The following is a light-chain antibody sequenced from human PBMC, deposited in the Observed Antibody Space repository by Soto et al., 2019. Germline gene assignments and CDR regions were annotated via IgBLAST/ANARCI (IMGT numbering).Light chain of an antibody. Sequence: QSVLTQPASVSGSPGQSITISCTGTSSDVGGYNYVSWYQQHPGKAPKLMIYDVSNRPSGVSNRFSGSKSGKTASLTISGLQAEDEADYFRRLYRSSRKRGFGTGTKGTGL. CDR3: RLYRSSRKRG. CDR2: DVS. J-gene: IGLJ1*01. V-gene: IGLV2-14*03. CDR1: SSDVGGYNY.